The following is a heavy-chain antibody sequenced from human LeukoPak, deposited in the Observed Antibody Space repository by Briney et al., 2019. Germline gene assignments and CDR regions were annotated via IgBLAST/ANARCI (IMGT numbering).Heavy chain of an antibody. D-gene: IGHD2-15*01. CDR1: GLTFSRHA. V-gene: IGHV3-30-3*01. J-gene: IGHJ4*02. CDR3: ARDMSGGGSCSFDY. CDR2: ISHDGYNK. Sequence: GRSLRLSCAASGLTFSRHAMHWVRQAPGKGLEWVALISHDGYNKYYADSVKGRFTISRDNSKNTLYVQMNSLTAEDTAVYYCARDMSGGGSCSFDYWGQGTLVTVFS.